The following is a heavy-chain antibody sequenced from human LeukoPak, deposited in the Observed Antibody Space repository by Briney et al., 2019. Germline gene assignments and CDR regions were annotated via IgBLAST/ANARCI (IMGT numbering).Heavy chain of an antibody. CDR2: IHYDGNT. J-gene: IGHJ5*02. CDR3: ARGDLSYWFDA. V-gene: IGHV4-59*02. Sequence: PGGSLRLSCAASGSSGTTNYMSWIRQPPGKGLEWIGYIHYDGNTNSNPSLKSRVTISMDTSKKQFSLKLSSVTAADTAVYYCARGDLSYWFDAWGQGTLVTVSS. D-gene: IGHD2/OR15-2a*01. CDR1: GSSGTTNY.